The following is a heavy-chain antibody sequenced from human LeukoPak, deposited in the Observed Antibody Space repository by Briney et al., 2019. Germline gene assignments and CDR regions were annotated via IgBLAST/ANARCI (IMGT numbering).Heavy chain of an antibody. D-gene: IGHD3-3*01. V-gene: IGHV3-7*03. CDR1: GFTFGKYW. CDR2: IKLDGSEK. CDR3: ARDQYDAWSRRGNFDS. J-gene: IGHJ4*02. Sequence: GGSLRLSCVASGFTFGKYWMSWVRQAPGKGLEWVANIKLDGSEKNYVDSVKGRFTISRDNTKNSLYLQMNSLRVEDTAVFYCARDQYDAWSRRGNFDSWGQGTLVIVSS.